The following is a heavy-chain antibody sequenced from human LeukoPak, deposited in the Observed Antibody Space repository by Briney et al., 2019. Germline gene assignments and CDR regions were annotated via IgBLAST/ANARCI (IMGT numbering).Heavy chain of an antibody. J-gene: IGHJ5*02. CDR1: GYTFTSYD. CDR3: ARRSLRYSSGENWFDT. D-gene: IGHD6-19*01. CDR2: MNPNSGNT. Sequence: GASVKVSCKASGYTFTSYDINWVRQATGQGLEWMGWMNPNSGNTGYAQKFQGRVTITRNTSISTAYMELSSLRSEDPAVYYCARRSLRYSSGENWFDTWGQGTLVTVSS. V-gene: IGHV1-8*03.